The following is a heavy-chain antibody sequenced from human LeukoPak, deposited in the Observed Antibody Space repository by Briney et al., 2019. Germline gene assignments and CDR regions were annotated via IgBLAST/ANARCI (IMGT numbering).Heavy chain of an antibody. CDR1: GFTFSSYG. V-gene: IGHV3-30*02. CDR3: AKDHSSSWHTLNDY. Sequence: GGSLRLSCAASGFTFSSYGMHWVRQAPGKGLEWVAFIRYDGSNKYYADSVKGRFTISRDNTKNTLYLQMNSLRAEDTAVYYCAKDHSSSWHTLNDYWGQGTLVTVSS. J-gene: IGHJ4*02. CDR2: IRYDGSNK. D-gene: IGHD6-13*01.